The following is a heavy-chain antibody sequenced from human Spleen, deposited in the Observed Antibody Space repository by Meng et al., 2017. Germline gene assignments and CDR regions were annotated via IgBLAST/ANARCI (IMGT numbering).Heavy chain of an antibody. CDR3: VRFDSGYDLDAFDI. D-gene: IGHD5-12*01. Sequence: ASVKVSCKASGYTFTGYYMHWVRQAPGQGLEWMGWINPNSGGTNYAQKFQGRVTMTRDTSISTAYMELSSLRSEDTAVYYCVRFDSGYDLDAFDIWGQGTMVTVSS. J-gene: IGHJ3*02. CDR2: INPNSGGT. V-gene: IGHV1-2*02. CDR1: GYTFTGYY.